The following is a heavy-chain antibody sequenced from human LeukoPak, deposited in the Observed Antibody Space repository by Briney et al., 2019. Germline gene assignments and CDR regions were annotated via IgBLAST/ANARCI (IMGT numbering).Heavy chain of an antibody. J-gene: IGHJ4*02. D-gene: IGHD3-10*01. CDR3: AKEREVRGVIKLDS. CDR2: IGGGGHST. Sequence: GGSLRLSCAASGFTFSTYAMSWVRQAPGKGLEWVSAIGGGGHSTYYADSVKDRFTISRDNSRNTLYLQMNSLRAEDTAIYYCAKEREVRGVIKLDSWGQGTLVTVSS. V-gene: IGHV3-23*01. CDR1: GFTFSTYA.